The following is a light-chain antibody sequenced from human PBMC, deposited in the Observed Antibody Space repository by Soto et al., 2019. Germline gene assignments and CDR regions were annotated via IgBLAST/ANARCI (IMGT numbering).Light chain of an antibody. Sequence: QTVVTQPPSVSGAPVQRVTISCTGSSFNIGAGYDVHSYQQLPGTAPKLLIYGNSNRPSGVPDRFSGSKSGTSASLAITGLQAEDEADYYCQSYDNSLSGHVVFGGGTKLTVL. CDR2: GNS. CDR3: QSYDNSLSGHVV. CDR1: SFNIGAGYD. V-gene: IGLV1-40*01. J-gene: IGLJ2*01.